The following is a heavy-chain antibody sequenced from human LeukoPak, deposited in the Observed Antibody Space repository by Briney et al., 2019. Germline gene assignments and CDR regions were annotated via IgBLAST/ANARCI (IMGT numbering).Heavy chain of an antibody. CDR1: GFTFSSYA. J-gene: IGHJ4*02. V-gene: IGHV3-23*01. D-gene: IGHD5-12*01. CDR2: ISGSGGST. CDR3: ARDFRVGSGYDYNYFDY. Sequence: PGGSLRLSCAASGFTFSSYAMSWVRQAPGKGLEWVSAISGSGGSTYYADSVKGRFTISRDNSKNTLYLQMNSLRAEDTAVYYCARDFRVGSGYDYNYFDYWGQGTLVTVSS.